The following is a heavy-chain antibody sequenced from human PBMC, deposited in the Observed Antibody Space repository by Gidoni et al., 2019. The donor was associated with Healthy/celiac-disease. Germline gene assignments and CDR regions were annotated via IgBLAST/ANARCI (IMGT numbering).Heavy chain of an antibody. Sequence: QVQLVQSGAEVKKPGASVKVSCKVSGYTLTELSIHWVRQAPGKGLEWMGGFDPEGGETIYAQKFQGRVTMTEDTSTDTAYMELSSLRSEDTAVYYCATPKSAISYTGPKHDAFDIWGQGTMVTVSS. V-gene: IGHV1-24*01. CDR3: ATPKSAISYTGPKHDAFDI. J-gene: IGHJ3*02. CDR2: FDPEGGET. D-gene: IGHD1-1*01. CDR1: GYTLTELS.